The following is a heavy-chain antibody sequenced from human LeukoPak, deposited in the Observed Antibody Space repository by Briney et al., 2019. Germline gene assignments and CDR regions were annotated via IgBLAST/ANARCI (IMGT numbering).Heavy chain of an antibody. CDR1: GFTFSDYY. CDR3: ARGYYDILIGSNWFDP. CDR2: ISSSCSTI. D-gene: IGHD3-9*01. J-gene: IGHJ5*02. V-gene: IGHV3-11*01. Sequence: PGGSLRLSCAASGFTFSDYYMSWIRQAPGKGLEWVSYISSSCSTIYYADSVKGRFTISRDNAKNSLYLQMNSLRAEDTAVYYCARGYYDILIGSNWFDPWGQGTLVTVSS.